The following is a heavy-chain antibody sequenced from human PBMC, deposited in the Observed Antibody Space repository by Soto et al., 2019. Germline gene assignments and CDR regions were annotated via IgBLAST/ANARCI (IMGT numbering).Heavy chain of an antibody. CDR1: GFTFSTYA. D-gene: IGHD3-3*01. CDR2: ISSKGGST. V-gene: IGHV3-64*07. Sequence: EVQLVESGGGLVQPGGSLRLSCAASGFTFSTYAMHWVRQAPGQGLEYVSAISSKGGSTFYADSVQGRFTISRDNSKNTLYLQVGSLRAEDMAVYYCARSIHDFWSGYPQGFFDYWGQGTLVTVSS. J-gene: IGHJ4*02. CDR3: ARSIHDFWSGYPQGFFDY.